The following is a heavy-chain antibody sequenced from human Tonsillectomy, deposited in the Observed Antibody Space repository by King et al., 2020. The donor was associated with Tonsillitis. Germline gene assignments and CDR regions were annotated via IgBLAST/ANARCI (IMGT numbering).Heavy chain of an antibody. CDR3: ARGSSSWYYVS. V-gene: IGHV1-69*01. CDR2: IIPIFGTA. J-gene: IGHJ4*02. D-gene: IGHD6-13*01. CDR1: GGTFSSYG. Sequence: QLVQSGAEVKKPGSSVKVSCKASGGTFSSYGISWVRQAPGQGLEWMGGIIPIFGTANYAQKFQGRVTITADESTSIAYMELSSLSSEDTAVYYCARGSSSWYYVSWGQGTLVTVSS.